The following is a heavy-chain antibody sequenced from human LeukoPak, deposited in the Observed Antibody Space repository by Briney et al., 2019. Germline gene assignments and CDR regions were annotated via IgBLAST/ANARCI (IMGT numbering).Heavy chain of an antibody. CDR3: AKADLQFLEWLPRADIFDI. CDR1: GFTFDSYA. CDR2: ISSATGRT. Sequence: GGSLRLSCAASGFTFDSYAMNWVRQAPGKGLEWVSVISSATGRTYYADSVKGRFTISRDNSKNTLYLQMNSLRAEDTAVYYCAKADLQFLEWLPRADIFDIWGQGTMVTVSS. V-gene: IGHV3-23*01. J-gene: IGHJ3*02. D-gene: IGHD3-3*01.